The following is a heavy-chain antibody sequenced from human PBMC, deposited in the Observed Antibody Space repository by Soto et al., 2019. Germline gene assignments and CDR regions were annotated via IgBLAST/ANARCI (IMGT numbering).Heavy chain of an antibody. D-gene: IGHD2-2*01. V-gene: IGHV4-30-2*01. CDR3: ARVPDR. J-gene: IGHJ5*02. CDR1: GSAMSSSGYS. Sequence: PSETLALTCAVSGSAMSSSGYSWSWIRQPPGKGLEWIGYIYHSGSTYYNPSLKSRVTISVDRSKNQFSLKLSSVTAADTAVYYCARVPDRWGQGTLVTVS. CDR2: IYHSGST.